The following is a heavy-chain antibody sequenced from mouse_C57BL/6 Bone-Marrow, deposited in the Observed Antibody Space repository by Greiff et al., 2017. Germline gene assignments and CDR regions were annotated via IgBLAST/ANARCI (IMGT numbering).Heavy chain of an antibody. CDR1: GFTFTDYY. CDR3: ARYHGDYDMDY. J-gene: IGHJ4*01. V-gene: IGHV7-3*01. Sequence: EVMLVESGGGLVQPGGSLSLSCAASGFTFTDYYMSWVRQPPGKALEWLGFIRNKANGYTTEDSASVKGRFTISRDNSQSILYLQMNALRAEDSATYYCARYHGDYDMDYWGQGTSVTVSS. CDR2: IRNKANGYTT.